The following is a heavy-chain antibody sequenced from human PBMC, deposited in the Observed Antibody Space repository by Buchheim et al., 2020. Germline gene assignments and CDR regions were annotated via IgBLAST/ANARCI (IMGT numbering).Heavy chain of an antibody. CDR1: GFTFSSYG. J-gene: IGHJ4*02. D-gene: IGHD3-16*02. Sequence: QVQLVESGGGVVQPGRSLRLSCAASGFTFSSYGMHWVRQAPGKGLEWVAGISYDGSNKYYADSVKGRFTISRDNSKNTLYLQMHSLGAEETAVYYCAKDMTDYVWGSYRPAELQPYFDYWGQGTL. V-gene: IGHV3-30*18. CDR2: ISYDGSNK. CDR3: AKDMTDYVWGSYRPAELQPYFDY.